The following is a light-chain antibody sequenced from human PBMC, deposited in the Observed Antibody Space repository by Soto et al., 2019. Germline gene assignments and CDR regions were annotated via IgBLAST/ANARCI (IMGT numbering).Light chain of an antibody. J-gene: IGKJ1*01. CDR1: QSVSSGS. CDR3: QHYGSSPT. Sequence: EIVLSLSPGTLSLNPGERATLSCRASQSVSSGSLAWYQQKRGQAPRVIIYRASNRATGIPDRFSGSGSGTDFTLTISRLEPEDCAVYFCQHYGSSPTFGQGSMVDVK. CDR2: RAS. V-gene: IGKV3-20*01.